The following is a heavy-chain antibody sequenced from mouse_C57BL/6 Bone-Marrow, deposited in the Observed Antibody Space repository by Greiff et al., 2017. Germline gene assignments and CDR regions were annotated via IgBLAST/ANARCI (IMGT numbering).Heavy chain of an antibody. CDR1: GFTFSNYW. CDR2: IRLKSDNYAT. J-gene: IGHJ4*01. CDR3: TGGIFRGAMDY. Sequence: EVKLVESGGGLVQPGGSMKLSCVASGFTFSNYWLNWVRQSPEKGLEWVAQIRLKSDNYATHYAESVKGRFTISRDDSKSSVYLQMNNLRAEDTGIYYCTGGIFRGAMDYWGQGTSVTVSS. V-gene: IGHV6-3*01.